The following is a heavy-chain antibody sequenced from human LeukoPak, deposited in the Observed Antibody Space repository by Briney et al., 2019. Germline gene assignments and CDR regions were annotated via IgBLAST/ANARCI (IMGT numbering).Heavy chain of an antibody. Sequence: GGSLRLSCAASGFTFSTYWMHWVRQAQGKGLVWVSCINSDGSSPSYADSVKGRFTISRDNAKNTVYLQMNSLRAEDTAVYYCARDLPPGAAGVTSPFDYWGQGTLVTVSA. CDR2: INSDGSSP. CDR3: ARDLPPGAAGVTSPFDY. D-gene: IGHD6-13*01. CDR1: GFTFSTYW. J-gene: IGHJ4*02. V-gene: IGHV3-74*01.